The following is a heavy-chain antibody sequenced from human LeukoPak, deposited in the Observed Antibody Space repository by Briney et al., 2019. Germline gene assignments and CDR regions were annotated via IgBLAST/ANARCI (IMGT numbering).Heavy chain of an antibody. V-gene: IGHV4-31*01. CDR2: IYDSGST. D-gene: IGHD4-17*01. Sequence: SQTLSLTCTVSGLSISSGGYYWGWLREHPGKGLEWIVYIYDSGSTYDNPSGQRQVTISVDTAKNQFSLKLSSVTAADTAVYYCARGTRGDYDYYFDYWGQGTLVTVSS. CDR3: ARGTRGDYDYYFDY. J-gene: IGHJ4*02. CDR1: GLSISSGGYY.